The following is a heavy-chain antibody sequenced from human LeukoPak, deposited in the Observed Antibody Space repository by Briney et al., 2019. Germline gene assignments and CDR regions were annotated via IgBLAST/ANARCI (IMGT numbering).Heavy chain of an antibody. CDR2: ISYDGSNK. J-gene: IGHJ4*02. CDR1: GFTFRTSG. V-gene: IGHV3-30*03. Sequence: GGSLRLSCAASGFTFRTSGMNWVRQAPGKGLEWVAVISYDGSNKYYADSVKGRFTISRDNSKNTLYLQMNSLRTEDTAVYYCARDQASGSYYKGYFDYWGQGTLVTVSS. CDR3: ARDQASGSYYKGYFDY. D-gene: IGHD1-26*01.